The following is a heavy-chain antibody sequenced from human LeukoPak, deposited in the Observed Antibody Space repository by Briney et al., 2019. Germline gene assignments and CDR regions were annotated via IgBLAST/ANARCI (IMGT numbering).Heavy chain of an antibody. CDR2: ISSSSSYM. Sequence: GGSLRLSCEVSGFTFSNFAMSWVRQAPGKGLEWVSSISSSSSYMYYADSVKGRFTISRDNAKNSLYLQMNSLRAEDTAVYYCARVDWGIAVAGTTNAFDIWGQGTMVTVSS. D-gene: IGHD6-19*01. J-gene: IGHJ3*02. V-gene: IGHV3-21*01. CDR1: GFTFSNFA. CDR3: ARVDWGIAVAGTTNAFDI.